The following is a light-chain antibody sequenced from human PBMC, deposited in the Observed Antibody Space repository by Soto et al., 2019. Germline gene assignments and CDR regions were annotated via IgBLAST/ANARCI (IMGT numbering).Light chain of an antibody. V-gene: IGKV3-20*01. CDR2: GAS. CDR3: QQYGSSAPIT. CDR1: QSVTSD. J-gene: IGKJ5*01. Sequence: ETVMTQSLVTLSVSPGERATLSCRASQSVTSDLAWYQQKPGQPPRLLIFGASTRATGVPDRFSGSGSETDFTLTISRLEPEDFALYYCQQYGSSAPITFGQGTRLEIK.